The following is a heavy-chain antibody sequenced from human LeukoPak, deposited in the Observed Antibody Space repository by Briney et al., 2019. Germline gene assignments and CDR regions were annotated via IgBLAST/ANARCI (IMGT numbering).Heavy chain of an antibody. J-gene: IGHJ6*03. D-gene: IGHD3-10*01. CDR1: GGTFSSYA. CDR3: ARVAGYYYGSGRNYMDV. V-gene: IGHV1-69*05. Sequence: ASVKVSCKGSGGTFSSYAISWVRQAPGQGLEWMGGIIPIFGTANYAQKFQGRVTITTDESTSTAYMELSSLRSEDTAVYYCARVAGYYYGSGRNYMDVWGKGTTVTVSS. CDR2: IIPIFGTA.